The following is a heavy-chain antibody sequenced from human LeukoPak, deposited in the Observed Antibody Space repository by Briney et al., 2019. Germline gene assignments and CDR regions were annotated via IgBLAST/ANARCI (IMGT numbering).Heavy chain of an antibody. CDR3: AKVMVWGVNSLDY. CDR1: GFTFSSYA. J-gene: IGHJ4*02. V-gene: IGHV3-30*02. Sequence: GGSLRLSCAASGFTFSSYAMSWVRQAPGKGLEWVAFIRYDGSNKYYADSVKGRFTISRDNSKNTLYLQMNSLRAEDTAVYYCAKVMVWGVNSLDYWGQGTLVTVSS. D-gene: IGHD3-10*01. CDR2: IRYDGSNK.